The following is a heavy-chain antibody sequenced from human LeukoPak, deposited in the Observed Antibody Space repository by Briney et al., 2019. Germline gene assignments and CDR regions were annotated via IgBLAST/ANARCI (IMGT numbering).Heavy chain of an antibody. CDR3: ALSRGGYYDSRSPSWAFDI. CDR2: VYSSGST. D-gene: IGHD3-22*01. J-gene: IGHJ3*02. CDR1: GGSISNFY. Sequence: SETLSLTCTVSGGSISNFYWSWIRQPAEKGLEWIGRVYSSGSTNYNPSLKSRVTMSGDTSKNQFSLKLSSVTAADTAVYYCALSRGGYYDSRSPSWAFDIWGQGTMVTVSS. V-gene: IGHV4-4*07.